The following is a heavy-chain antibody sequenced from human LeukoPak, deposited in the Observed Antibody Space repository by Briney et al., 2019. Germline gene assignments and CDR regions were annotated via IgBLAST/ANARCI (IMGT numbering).Heavy chain of an antibody. J-gene: IGHJ4*01. CDR1: GGSISSGSYY. CDR2: ICTSGST. D-gene: IGHD5-18*01. CDR3: ARLRGYSYGWKTLYYFDY. Sequence: PSETLSLTCTVSGGSISSGSYYWSWIRQPAGKGLEWIGRICTSGSTNYNPSLKSRVTISVDTSKNQFSLKLSSVTAADTAVYYCARLRGYSYGWKTLYYFDYWGQEPWSPSPQ. V-gene: IGHV4-61*02.